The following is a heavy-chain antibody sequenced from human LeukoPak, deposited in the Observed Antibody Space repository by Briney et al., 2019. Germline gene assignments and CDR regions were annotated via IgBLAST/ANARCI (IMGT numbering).Heavy chain of an antibody. CDR3: ARGGVARYGMDV. Sequence: SETLSLTCAVYGGSFSGYYWSWIRQPPGKGLEWIGEINHSGSTNYNPSLKSRVTISVDTSKNQFSLKLSSVTAADTAVYYCARGGVARYGMDVWGQGTTVTVSS. V-gene: IGHV4-34*01. CDR1: GGSFSGYY. J-gene: IGHJ6*02. CDR2: INHSGST. D-gene: IGHD2-15*01.